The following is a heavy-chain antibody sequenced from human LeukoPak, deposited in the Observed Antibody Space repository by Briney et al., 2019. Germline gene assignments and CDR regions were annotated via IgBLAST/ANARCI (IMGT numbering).Heavy chain of an antibody. CDR3: ATDRSYYGSGSYYRPFFDY. V-gene: IGHV1-24*01. J-gene: IGHJ4*02. CDR1: GYTLTELS. D-gene: IGHD3-10*01. Sequence: GASVKVSCKVSGYTLTELSMHWVRQAPGKGLEWMGGFDPEDGETIYAQKFQGRATMTEDTSTDTAYMKLSSLRSEDTAVYYCATDRSYYGSGSYYRPFFDYWGQGTLVTVSS. CDR2: FDPEDGET.